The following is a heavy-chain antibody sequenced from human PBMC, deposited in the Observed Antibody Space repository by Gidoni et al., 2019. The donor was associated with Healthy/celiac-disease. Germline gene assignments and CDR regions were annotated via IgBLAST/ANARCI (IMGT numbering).Heavy chain of an antibody. CDR2: ISSSSSTI. Sequence: EVQLVESGGGLVQPGGPLRLPCAASGFTLSSYSMNWFRQAPGKGLAWVSYISSSSSTIYYADSVKGRFTISRDNAKNSLYLQMNSLRDEDTAVYYCASDDDPMIVVWGQGTLVTVSS. J-gene: IGHJ4*02. D-gene: IGHD3-22*01. CDR3: ASDDDPMIVV. CDR1: GFTLSSYS. V-gene: IGHV3-48*02.